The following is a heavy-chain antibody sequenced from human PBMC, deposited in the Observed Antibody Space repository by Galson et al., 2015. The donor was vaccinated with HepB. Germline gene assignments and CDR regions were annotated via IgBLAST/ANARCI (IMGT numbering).Heavy chain of an antibody. CDR3: AITKHITSGGVLYLPRGDFDI. CDR1: GYTFTSHY. D-gene: IGHD3-16*01. Sequence: SCKASGYTFTSHYMHLVRQAPAQGLEWMGIINPSGGSTSYAQKLHSGVTMPRDTSTSTVYMQLSSLSSEDTAVSYCAITKHITSGGVLYLPRGDFDIWGHGTMVTVSS. J-gene: IGHJ3*02. CDR2: INPSGGST. V-gene: IGHV1-46*01.